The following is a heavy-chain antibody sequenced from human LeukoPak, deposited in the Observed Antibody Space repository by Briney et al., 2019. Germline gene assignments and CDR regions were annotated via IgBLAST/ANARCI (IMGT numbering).Heavy chain of an antibody. J-gene: IGHJ5*02. CDR3: ARGMGGYSYGNPFDP. V-gene: IGHV1-2*02. D-gene: IGHD5-18*01. Sequence: ASVKVSCKASGYTFTSYGISWVRQAPGQGLEWMGWINPNSGGTNYAQKFQGRVTMTRDTSISTAYMELSRLRSDDTAVYYCARGMGGYSYGNPFDPWGQGTLVTVSS. CDR1: GYTFTSYG. CDR2: INPNSGGT.